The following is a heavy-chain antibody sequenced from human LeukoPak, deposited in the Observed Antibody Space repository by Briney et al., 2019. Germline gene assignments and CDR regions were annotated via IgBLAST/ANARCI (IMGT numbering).Heavy chain of an antibody. V-gene: IGHV3-30-3*01. CDR2: ISYDGSNK. Sequence: GGSLRLSCAASGFTFSSYAMHWVRQAPGKGLEWVAVISYDGSNKYYADSVKGRFTISRDNSKNTLFLQMTTLRPEDTAVYYCARVHSSSWYCCSDYWGQGTLVTVSS. J-gene: IGHJ4*02. D-gene: IGHD6-13*01. CDR3: ARVHSSSWYCCSDY. CDR1: GFTFSSYA.